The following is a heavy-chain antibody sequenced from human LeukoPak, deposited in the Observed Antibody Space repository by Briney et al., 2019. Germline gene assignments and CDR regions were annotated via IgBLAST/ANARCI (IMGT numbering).Heavy chain of an antibody. CDR1: GFTFSSYA. J-gene: IGHJ4*02. Sequence: GGSLRLSCAASGFTFSSYAMSWVRQAPGKGLEWVSGISGSGGSTYYADSVKGRFTISRDFSKNTVFLHMNSLRAEDTAMYYCARGDDSGYYDYFDYWGQGALVTVSS. V-gene: IGHV3-23*01. D-gene: IGHD3-22*01. CDR3: ARGDDSGYYDYFDY. CDR2: ISGSGGST.